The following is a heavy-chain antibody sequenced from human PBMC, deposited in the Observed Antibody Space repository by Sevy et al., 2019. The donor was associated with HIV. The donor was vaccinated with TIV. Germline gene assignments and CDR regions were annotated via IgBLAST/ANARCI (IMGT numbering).Heavy chain of an antibody. J-gene: IGHJ6*02. V-gene: IGHV3-30*02. CDR3: AKGGSGGIDHYGMDV. Sequence: GGSLRLSCAASGFRFNNFGMYWVRQAPGKGLEGVAFIRYDGINKYYVDSVKGRSTISRDNSKDTLYLEMKSLRLEDTAIYYCAKGGSGGIDHYGMDVWCQGTTVTVSS. CDR2: IRYDGINK. CDR1: GFRFNNFG. D-gene: IGHD6-25*01.